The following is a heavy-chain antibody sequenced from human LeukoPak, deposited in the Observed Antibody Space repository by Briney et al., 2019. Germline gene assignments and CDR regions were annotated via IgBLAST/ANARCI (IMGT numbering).Heavy chain of an antibody. Sequence: GGSLRLSCAASGFTFRSYNMNWVRQAPGKGLEWVSSISSSTSYIYYADSVRGRFTISRDNSKNSLFLQMNSLRAEDTAVYYCAKHSWGSSSWSDYWGQGTLVTVSS. CDR1: GFTFRSYN. V-gene: IGHV3-21*04. CDR3: AKHSWGSSSWSDY. D-gene: IGHD6-13*01. J-gene: IGHJ4*02. CDR2: ISSSTSYI.